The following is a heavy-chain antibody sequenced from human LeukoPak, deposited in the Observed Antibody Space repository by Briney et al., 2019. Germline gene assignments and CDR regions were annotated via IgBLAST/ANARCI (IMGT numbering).Heavy chain of an antibody. Sequence: ASVKVSCKASGYTFTSYGISWVRQAPGQGFEWMGWISAYNGNTNYAQKLQGRVTMTTDTSTSTAYMELRSLRSDDTAVYYCATMYYYDSSGYYPFDYWGQGTLVTVSS. CDR3: ATMYYYDSSGYYPFDY. V-gene: IGHV1-18*01. CDR1: GYTFTSYG. CDR2: ISAYNGNT. D-gene: IGHD3-22*01. J-gene: IGHJ4*02.